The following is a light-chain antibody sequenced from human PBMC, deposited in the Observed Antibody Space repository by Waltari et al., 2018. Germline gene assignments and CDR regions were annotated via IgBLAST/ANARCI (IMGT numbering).Light chain of an antibody. Sequence: DIVMTQSPDSLALSLGERATINRKSSQSVLYSSNNKNYLCWYQQKPGQPPKLLISWASTRESGVPDRFSGSGSGTDFTLTISSLQAEDVAVYYCQQYFSTPYTFGQGTRLEI. CDR2: WAS. CDR1: QSVLYSSNNKNY. J-gene: IGKJ2*01. CDR3: QQYFSTPYT. V-gene: IGKV4-1*01.